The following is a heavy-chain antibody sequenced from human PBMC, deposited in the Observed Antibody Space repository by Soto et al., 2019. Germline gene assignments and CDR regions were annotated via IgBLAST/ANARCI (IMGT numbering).Heavy chain of an antibody. Sequence: PAETLSLTCTVSGDSIGSVKYHWGWIRQSPGKGLEWIGSMYSTGSTHYQPSLKSRVTMSVDTSTNQQSLKLRSVTAADTAIYYCARRPVRGGHVRVEFHXWGQATLATVSX. D-gene: IGHD3-10*02. J-gene: IGHJ5*02. CDR3: ARRPVRGGHVRVEFHX. CDR1: GDSIGSVKYH. CDR2: MYSTGST. V-gene: IGHV4-39*01.